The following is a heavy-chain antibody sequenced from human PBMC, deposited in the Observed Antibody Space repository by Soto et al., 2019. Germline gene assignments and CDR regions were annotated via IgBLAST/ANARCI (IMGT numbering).Heavy chain of an antibody. CDR3: ARDRDSSGWYYYGMDV. Sequence: EVQLVESGGGLVKPGGSLSLSCAASGFTFSSYSMNRVRQAPGKGLEWVSSISSSSSYIYYADSVKGRFTISRDNAKNSLYLQMNSLRAEDTAVYYCARDRDSSGWYYYGMDVWGQGTTVTVSS. CDR2: ISSSSSYI. D-gene: IGHD6-19*01. V-gene: IGHV3-21*01. CDR1: GFTFSSYS. J-gene: IGHJ6*02.